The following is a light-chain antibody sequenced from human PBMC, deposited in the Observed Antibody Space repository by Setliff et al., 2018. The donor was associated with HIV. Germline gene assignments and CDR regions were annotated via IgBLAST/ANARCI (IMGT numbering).Light chain of an antibody. Sequence: SYELTQPPSVSVAPGKTARITCGGNNIGSKSVHWYQQKPGQAPVLVIYNDSDRPLGIPELFSGSNSGDTATLTISRVEAGDEADYYCQVWDSSSGHNYVFGTGTKVTVL. CDR3: QVWDSSSGHNYV. V-gene: IGLV3-21*04. CDR1: NIGSKS. J-gene: IGLJ1*01. CDR2: NDS.